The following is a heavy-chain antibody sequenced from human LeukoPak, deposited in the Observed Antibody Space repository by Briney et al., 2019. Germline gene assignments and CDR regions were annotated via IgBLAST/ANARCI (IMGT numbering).Heavy chain of an antibody. D-gene: IGHD3-22*01. CDR1: GFTFSSYS. CDR3: ARGSSGYSFDY. J-gene: IGHJ4*02. CDR2: ISSSSSYI. V-gene: IGHV3-21*01. Sequence: GGSLRLSCAASGFTFSSYSMNWVRQAPGKGLEWVSSISSSSSYIYYADSVKGRFTISRDSAKNSLYLQMNSLRAEDTALYYCARGSSGYSFDYWGQGTLVTVSS.